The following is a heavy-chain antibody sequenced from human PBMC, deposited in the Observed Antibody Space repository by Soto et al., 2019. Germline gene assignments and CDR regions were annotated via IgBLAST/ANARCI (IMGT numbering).Heavy chain of an antibody. Sequence: QVQLVDSGGGVVRPGRSLRLSCAASGFTLSSYAMYWVRQAPGKGLEWVAFISFDGNNGYADSVKGRFTISRDNSKNTVYLQMNSLRGEDTAVYYCARDRSDVWGQGTLVTVSS. J-gene: IGHJ4*02. CDR1: GFTLSSYA. CDR3: ARDRSDV. CDR2: ISFDGNNG. V-gene: IGHV3-30-3*01.